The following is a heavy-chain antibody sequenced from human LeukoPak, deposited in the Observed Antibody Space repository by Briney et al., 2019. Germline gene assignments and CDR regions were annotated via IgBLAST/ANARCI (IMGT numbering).Heavy chain of an antibody. CDR1: GFTFSSYA. Sequence: QPGGSLRLSCAASGFTFSSYAMHWVRQGPGKGLEWVAVISYDGSNKYYADSVKGRFTISRDNSKNTLYLQMNSLRAEDTAVYYCARGASYDFWSGYYKLDYWGQGTLVTVSS. V-gene: IGHV3-30*04. CDR2: ISYDGSNK. D-gene: IGHD3-3*01. J-gene: IGHJ4*02. CDR3: ARGASYDFWSGYYKLDY.